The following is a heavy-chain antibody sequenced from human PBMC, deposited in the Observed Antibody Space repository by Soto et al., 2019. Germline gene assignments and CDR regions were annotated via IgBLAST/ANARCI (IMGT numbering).Heavy chain of an antibody. CDR1: GGSISSGGYS. V-gene: IGHV4-30-2*01. Sequence: SETLSLTCAVSGGSISSGGYSWSWILHPPGKGLEWIGYIYHSVSTSYNPSLKSRVTISVDRSKNQFSLKMSSVTASDTAMYYCAIQGRFDTWGQGTLVTVSS. D-gene: IGHD3-10*01. CDR3: AIQGRFDT. CDR2: IYHSVST. J-gene: IGHJ5*02.